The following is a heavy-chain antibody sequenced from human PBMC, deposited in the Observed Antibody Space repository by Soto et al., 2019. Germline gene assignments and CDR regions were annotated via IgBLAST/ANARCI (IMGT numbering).Heavy chain of an antibody. CDR2: MNPNSGNT. CDR3: ARTIFGVVNYYYYYYMDV. V-gene: IGHV1-8*01. Sequence: ASVKVSCKASGYTFTSYDINWVRQATGQGLEWMGWMNPNSGNTGYAQKFQGRVTMTRNTSISTAYMELSSLRSEDTAVYYCARTIFGVVNYYYYYYMDVWGKGTTVTVSS. J-gene: IGHJ6*03. CDR1: GYTFTSYD. D-gene: IGHD3-3*01.